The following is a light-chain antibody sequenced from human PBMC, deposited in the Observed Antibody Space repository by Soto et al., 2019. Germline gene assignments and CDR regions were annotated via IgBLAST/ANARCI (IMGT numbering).Light chain of an antibody. CDR2: DAS. Sequence: DIQMTQSPSTLSASVGDRVTITWRASQSISRWLAWHQQKPGKAPRLLIYDASNLQRGVPSRFSGSGSGTEFTLTITSLQPEDFATYYCQQYNDYSGMFGQGTKVDI. J-gene: IGKJ1*01. V-gene: IGKV1-5*01. CDR1: QSISRW. CDR3: QQYNDYSGM.